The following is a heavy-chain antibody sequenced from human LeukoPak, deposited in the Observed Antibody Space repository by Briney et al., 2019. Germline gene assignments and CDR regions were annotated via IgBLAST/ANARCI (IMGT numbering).Heavy chain of an antibody. CDR1: GFSFSGHW. CDR3: ARGPNSNWSGLDF. V-gene: IGHV3-74*01. CDR2: ISTTGSTT. Sequence: GGSLRLSCTASGFSFSGHWMHWARQLPGKGLVWVSRISTTGSTTSYADSVKGRFTVSRDNAKNTLYLQVNNLRAEDTAVYYCARGPNSNWSGLDFWGQGTLLTVSS. D-gene: IGHD6-6*01. J-gene: IGHJ4*02.